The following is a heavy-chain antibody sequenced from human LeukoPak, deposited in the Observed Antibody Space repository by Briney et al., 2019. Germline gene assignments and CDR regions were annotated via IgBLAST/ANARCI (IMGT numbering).Heavy chain of an antibody. CDR3: ARDSSGYYLN. V-gene: IGHV4-59*01. D-gene: IGHD3-22*01. CDR2: IYYGGST. CDR1: GGSISSYY. J-gene: IGHJ4*02. Sequence: SETLSLTCTVSGGSISSYYWRWIRQPPGKGLEWIGYIYYGGSTNYNPSLKSRVTISVDTSKNQFSLKLSSVTAADTAVYYCARDSSGYYLNWGQGTLVTVSS.